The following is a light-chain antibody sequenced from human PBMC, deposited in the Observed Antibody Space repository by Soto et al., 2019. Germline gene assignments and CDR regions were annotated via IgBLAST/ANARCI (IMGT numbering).Light chain of an antibody. CDR1: SSDIGGYSF. V-gene: IGLV2-8*01. J-gene: IGLJ2*01. CDR2: EVS. Sequence: QSVLTQPPSASGSPGQSVTISCTGTSSDIGGYSFVSWYQHHPGKAPQLIIYEVSKRPSGVPDRFSGSKSGNTASLTVSGLQAEDEADYYCASYAGSTKGVFGGGTQLTVL. CDR3: ASYAGSTKGV.